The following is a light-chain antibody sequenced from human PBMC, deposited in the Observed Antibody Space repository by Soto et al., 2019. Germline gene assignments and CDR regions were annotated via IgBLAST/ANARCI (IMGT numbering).Light chain of an antibody. CDR2: EVS. CDR3: HSYTRSSTPYV. CDR1: SSDVGAYNH. Sequence: QSALTQPASVSGSPGQSITISCTGTSSDVGAYNHVSWYQQHPGKAPKLMIYEVSDRPSGVSNRFSGSKSGNTASLTISGLQADDEADYYCHSYTRSSTPYVFGTGTKLTVL. V-gene: IGLV2-14*01. J-gene: IGLJ1*01.